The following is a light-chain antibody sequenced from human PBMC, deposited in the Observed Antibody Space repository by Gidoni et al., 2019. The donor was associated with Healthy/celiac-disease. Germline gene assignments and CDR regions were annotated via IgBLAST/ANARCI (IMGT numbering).Light chain of an antibody. V-gene: IGKV1-33*01. Sequence: DIQMTQSPSSLSASVGDRVTIPCQASQDISNYLNWYQQKPGKAPKLLSYDASNLETGVPSRFSGSGSGTDFTFTISSLQPEDIATYYCQQYDNLPFTFGPGTKVDIK. CDR2: DAS. J-gene: IGKJ3*01. CDR3: QQYDNLPFT. CDR1: QDISNY.